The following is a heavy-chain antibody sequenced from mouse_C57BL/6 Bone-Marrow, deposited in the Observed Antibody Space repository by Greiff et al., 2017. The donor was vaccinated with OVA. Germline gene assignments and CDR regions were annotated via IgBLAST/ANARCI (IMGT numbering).Heavy chain of an antibody. CDR1: GYTFTSYW. CDR3: ARSKYSNLYYAMDY. D-gene: IGHD2-5*01. CDR2: IYPSDSET. V-gene: IGHV1-61*01. Sequence: QVQLQQSGAELVRPGSSVKLSCKASGYTFTSYWMDWVKQRPGQGLEWIGNIYPSDSETHYNQKFKDKATLTVDKSSSTAYMQLSSLTSEDSAVYYCARSKYSNLYYAMDYWVKEPQSPSPQ. J-gene: IGHJ4*01.